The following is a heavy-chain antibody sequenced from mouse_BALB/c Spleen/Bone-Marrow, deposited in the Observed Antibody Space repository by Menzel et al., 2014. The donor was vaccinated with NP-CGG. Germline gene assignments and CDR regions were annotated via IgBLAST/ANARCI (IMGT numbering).Heavy chain of an antibody. Sequence: DLVKPGASVKLSCKASGYTFTSYWINWIKQRPGQGLEWIGRIAPGSGSTYYNEMFKGKATLTVDTSSSTAYIQRSSLSSEDSAVYFCARESYYYENYAMDYWGQGTSVTVSS. CDR3: ARESYYYENYAMDY. D-gene: IGHD1-1*01. V-gene: IGHV1S41*01. CDR1: GYTFTSYW. J-gene: IGHJ4*01. CDR2: IAPGSGST.